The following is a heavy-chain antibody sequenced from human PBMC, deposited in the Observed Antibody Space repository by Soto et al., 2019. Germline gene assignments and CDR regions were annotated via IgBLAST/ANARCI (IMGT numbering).Heavy chain of an antibody. Sequence: EVQLVESGGGLVQPGGSLRVSCAASGFTFSSFWMHWVRQAPGKGLVWVSRMSGDGNNAVYADSVKGRFTVSRDNAKNTLDLQMNSLRTDGTALYYCVRNRGTFLRDGADYRGPGILVPVS. CDR2: MSGDGNNA. D-gene: IGHD3-10*01. V-gene: IGHV3-74*01. J-gene: IGHJ4*02. CDR3: VRNRGTFLRDGADY. CDR1: GFTFSSFW.